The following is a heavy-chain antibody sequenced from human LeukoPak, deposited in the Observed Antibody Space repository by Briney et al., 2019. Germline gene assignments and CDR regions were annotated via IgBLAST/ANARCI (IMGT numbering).Heavy chain of an antibody. V-gene: IGHV4-59*08. CDR2: IHYSGTT. Sequence: SETLSLTCTVSGGSINTYYWSWIRQPPGKGLEWIGYIHYSGTTNYNPSLKNRVTISLDTSKNQFSLNLSSVTAADTAVYYCARMGGYSGYATHWGQGTLVTVSS. CDR1: GGSINTYY. J-gene: IGHJ4*02. D-gene: IGHD5-12*01. CDR3: ARMGGYSGYATH.